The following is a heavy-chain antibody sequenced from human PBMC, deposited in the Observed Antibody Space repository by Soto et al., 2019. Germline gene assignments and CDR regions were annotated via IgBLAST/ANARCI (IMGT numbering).Heavy chain of an antibody. J-gene: IGHJ5*02. D-gene: IGHD3-3*01. CDR1: GGSISSYY. Sequence: SDTLSLTCTVSGGSISSYYWSWIRQPPGKGLEWIGYIYYSGSTNYNPSLKSRVTISVDTSKNQFSLKLSSVTAADTAVYYCARARTYYDFWSGYYPFDPWGQGTLVTVSS. CDR2: IYYSGST. CDR3: ARARTYYDFWSGYYPFDP. V-gene: IGHV4-59*01.